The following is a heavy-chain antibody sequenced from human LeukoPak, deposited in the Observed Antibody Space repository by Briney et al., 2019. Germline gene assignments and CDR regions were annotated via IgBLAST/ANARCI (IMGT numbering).Heavy chain of an antibody. D-gene: IGHD6-13*01. CDR2: ISGSDGST. V-gene: IGHV3-23*01. J-gene: IGHJ4*02. CDR3: AKSGRTGITAADLDY. Sequence: GGSLRLSCAASGFTFSSYAMNWVRQAPGKGLEWVSAISGSDGSTYYTDSVKGRFTISRDNSKNALYLQMSSLRAEDTAVYYCAKSGRTGITAADLDYWGQGTLVTVSS. CDR1: GFTFSSYA.